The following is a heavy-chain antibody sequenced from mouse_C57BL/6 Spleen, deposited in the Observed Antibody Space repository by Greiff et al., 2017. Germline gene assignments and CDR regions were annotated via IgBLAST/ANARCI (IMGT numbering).Heavy chain of an antibody. CDR2: IYPSDSET. D-gene: IGHD2-4*01. CDR3: ARSYDYVGAWCAY. CDR1: GYTFTSYW. V-gene: IGHV1-61*01. Sequence: QVQLQQPGAELVRPGSSVKLSCKASGYTFTSYWMDWVKQRPGQGLEWIGNIYPSDSETHYNQKFKDKATLPVDKSSSTAYMQLSSLTSEDSAVYYCARSYDYVGAWCAYWGQGTLVTVSA. J-gene: IGHJ3*01.